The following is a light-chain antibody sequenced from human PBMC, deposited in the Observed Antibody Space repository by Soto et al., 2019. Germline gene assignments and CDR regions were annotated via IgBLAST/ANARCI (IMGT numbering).Light chain of an antibody. CDR2: AAS. CDR3: QRYGGSPPVT. V-gene: IGKV3-20*01. Sequence: EIVLTQSPGTLSLSPGERATLSCRASQTISSAYLAWYQQKPGQAPRLLIYAASSRAAAIPDRFSGSGSGTDFTLTISRLEPEDFAVYYCQRYGGSPPVTFGPGTKVDIK. CDR1: QTISSAY. J-gene: IGKJ3*01.